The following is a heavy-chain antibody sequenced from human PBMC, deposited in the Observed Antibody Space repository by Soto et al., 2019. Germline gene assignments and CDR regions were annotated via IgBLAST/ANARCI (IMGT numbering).Heavy chain of an antibody. D-gene: IGHD2-2*01. Sequence: SETLSLTRTVSGCSISSGSYYLSWIRQHPGNGLEWNGYIYYSGSTYYNQSLKSRVTISVDTSKNQSSLKLSSVTAADTAVYYCATGVRVAGVFDYWGQGTLVTASS. V-gene: IGHV4-31*03. CDR1: GCSISSGSYY. J-gene: IGHJ4*02. CDR3: ATGVRVAGVFDY. CDR2: IYYSGST.